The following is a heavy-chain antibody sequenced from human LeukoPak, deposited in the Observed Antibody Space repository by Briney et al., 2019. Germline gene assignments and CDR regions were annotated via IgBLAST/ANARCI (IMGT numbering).Heavy chain of an antibody. CDR2: IYPGDSDT. D-gene: IGHD1-26*01. J-gene: IGHJ4*02. CDR3: ARRSGSYYSGGDY. CDR1: GYSFTSYW. V-gene: IGHV5-51*01. Sequence: GESLQISCKGSGYSFTSYWIGWVRQMPGKGREWMGIIYPGDSDTRYSPSFQGQVTISADKSISTAYLQWSSLKASDTAMYYCARRSGSYYSGGDYWGQGTLVTVSS.